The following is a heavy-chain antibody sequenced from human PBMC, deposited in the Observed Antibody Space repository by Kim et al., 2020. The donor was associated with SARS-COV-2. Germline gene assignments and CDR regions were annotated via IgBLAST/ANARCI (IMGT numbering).Heavy chain of an antibody. J-gene: IGHJ4*02. CDR3: ARQGITTFDY. D-gene: IGHD3-22*01. Sequence: NTGYAQKFQGRVTMTRDTSTSTAYMELSSQRSEDIDVYYCARQGITTFDYWGQGTLVTVSS. CDR2: NT. V-gene: IGHV1-46*01.